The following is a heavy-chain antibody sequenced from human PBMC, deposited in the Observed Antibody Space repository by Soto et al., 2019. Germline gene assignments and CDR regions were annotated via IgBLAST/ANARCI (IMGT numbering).Heavy chain of an antibody. D-gene: IGHD3-3*01. Sequence: EVQLLESGGGLVQPGGSLRLSCAASGFTFSSYAMSWVRQAPGKGLEWVSAVSGSGGSTYYAYSVKGRFTISRDNSKNTLYLKLNSLRAEDTDVYYCAKEGFLGDAYWGEGTLVTVSS. CDR1: GFTFSSYA. CDR3: AKEGFLGDAY. V-gene: IGHV3-23*01. CDR2: VSGSGGST. J-gene: IGHJ4*02.